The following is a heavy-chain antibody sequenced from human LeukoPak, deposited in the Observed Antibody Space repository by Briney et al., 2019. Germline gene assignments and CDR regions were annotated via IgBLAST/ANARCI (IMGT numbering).Heavy chain of an antibody. CDR2: INHSGST. D-gene: IGHD2-15*01. CDR1: GGSFSGYY. CDR3: ARRRRGRQVYCSGGSCYSAFDY. V-gene: IGHV4-34*01. J-gene: IGHJ4*02. Sequence: PSETLSLTCAVYGGSFSGYYWSWIRQPPGKGLEWIGEINHSGSTNYNPSLKSRVTISVDTSKNQFSLKLSSVTAADTAVYYCARRRRGRQVYCSGGSCYSAFDYWGQGTLVTVSS.